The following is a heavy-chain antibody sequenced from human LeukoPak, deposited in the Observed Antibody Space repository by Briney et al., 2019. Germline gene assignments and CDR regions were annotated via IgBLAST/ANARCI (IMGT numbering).Heavy chain of an antibody. CDR1: GGTFSSYA. CDR2: IIPILGIA. CDR3: ARDQALRYFDWLLYFDY. D-gene: IGHD3-9*01. V-gene: IGHV1-69*04. J-gene: IGHJ4*02. Sequence: SVKVSCKASGGTFSSYAISWVRQAPGQGLEWMGRIIPILGIANYAQKFQGRVTITADKSTSTAYMELSSLRSEDTAVYYCARDQALRYFDWLLYFDYWGQGTLITVSS.